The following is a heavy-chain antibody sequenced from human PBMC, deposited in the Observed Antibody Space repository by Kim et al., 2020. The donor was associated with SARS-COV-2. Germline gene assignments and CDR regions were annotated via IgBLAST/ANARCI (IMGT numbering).Heavy chain of an antibody. CDR2: INAGNGNT. J-gene: IGHJ5*02. Sequence: ASVKVSCKASGYTFTSYAMHWVRQAPGQRLEWMGWINAGNGNTKYSQKFQGRVTITRDTSASTAYMELSSLRSEDTAVYYCARGGGMLYSSSWYGVSWFDPWGQGTLVTVSS. D-gene: IGHD6-13*01. CDR1: GYTFTSYA. CDR3: ARGGGMLYSSSWYGVSWFDP. V-gene: IGHV1-3*01.